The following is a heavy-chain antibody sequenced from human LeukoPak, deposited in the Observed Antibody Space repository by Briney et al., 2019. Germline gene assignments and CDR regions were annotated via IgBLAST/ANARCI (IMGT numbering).Heavy chain of an antibody. J-gene: IGHJ5*02. D-gene: IGHD2-8*01. CDR2: IYYSGST. CDR1: VGPISRGGYY. Sequence: KSSQTLSLTATVPVGPISRGGYYWTWFRQPPGKGLEGIGYIYYSGSTYYNPSLKSRVTISVDTSKNQFSLKLSSVTAADTAVYYCARRERMDPAWFDPWGPGTLVTVSS. V-gene: IGHV4-31*03. CDR3: ARRERMDPAWFDP.